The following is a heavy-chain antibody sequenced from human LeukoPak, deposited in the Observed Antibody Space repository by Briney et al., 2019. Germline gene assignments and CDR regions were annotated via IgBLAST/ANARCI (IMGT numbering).Heavy chain of an antibody. CDR1: GFTFSSYS. V-gene: IGHV3-21*01. Sequence: SLRLSCAASGFTFSSYSMNWVRQAPGKGLEWVSSISSSSSYIYYADSVKGRFTIARDNAKNSLYLQMNSLRAEDTAVYYCARDIGYCSGGSCYGIDYWGQGTLVTVSS. J-gene: IGHJ4*02. CDR3: ARDIGYCSGGSCYGIDY. D-gene: IGHD2-15*01. CDR2: ISSSSSYI.